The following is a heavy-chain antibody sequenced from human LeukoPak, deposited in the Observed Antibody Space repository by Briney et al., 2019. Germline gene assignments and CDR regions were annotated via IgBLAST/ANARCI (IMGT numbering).Heavy chain of an antibody. D-gene: IGHD2-2*02. CDR3: ARGYCSSTSCYTADSFAP. CDR1: GGTFSSYA. CDR2: IIPIFGTA. V-gene: IGHV1-69*05. Sequence: SVKVSCKASGGTFSSYAISWVRQAPGQGLEWMGGIIPIFGTANYAQKFQGRVTITTDESTSTAYMELSSLRSEDTAVYYCARGYCSSTSCYTADSFAPWGQGTLVPVSS. J-gene: IGHJ5*02.